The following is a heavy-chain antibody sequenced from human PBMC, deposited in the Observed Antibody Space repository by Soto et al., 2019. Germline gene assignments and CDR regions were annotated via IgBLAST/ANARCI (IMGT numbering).Heavy chain of an antibody. D-gene: IGHD1-26*01. Sequence: PSETLSLTCTVSGGSISSYYWSWIRQPPGKELEWIGYIYYSGSTDYDPSLKSRVTISVDTSKNQFSLKLSSVTAADTAVYYCARRYGGNLDYWGQGTQVTVSS. CDR2: IYYSGST. CDR3: ARRYGGNLDY. V-gene: IGHV4-59*08. CDR1: GGSISSYY. J-gene: IGHJ4*02.